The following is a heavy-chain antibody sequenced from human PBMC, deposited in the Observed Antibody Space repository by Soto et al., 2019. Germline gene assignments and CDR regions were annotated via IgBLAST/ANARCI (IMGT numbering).Heavy chain of an antibody. CDR1: GYTFTSYD. CDR3: ARKLRYTVFGGNWFDP. Sequence: ASVKVSCKASGYTFTSYDINWVRQATGQGLEWMGWMNPNSGNTGYAQKFQGRVTMTRNTSISTAYMELSSLRSEDTAVYYCARKLRYTVFGGNWFDPRGQGTLVTVSS. V-gene: IGHV1-8*01. D-gene: IGHD3-9*01. CDR2: MNPNSGNT. J-gene: IGHJ5*02.